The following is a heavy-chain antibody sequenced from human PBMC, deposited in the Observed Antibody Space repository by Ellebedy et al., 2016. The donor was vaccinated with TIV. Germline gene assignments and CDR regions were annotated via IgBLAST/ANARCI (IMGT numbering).Heavy chain of an antibody. CDR1: GFTFSSYS. CDR3: ISASYGSGSSLEY. V-gene: IGHV3-21*01. D-gene: IGHD3-10*01. CDR2: ISTISS. Sequence: GESLKISCAASGFTFSSYSLNWVRQAPGKGLEWVSSISTISSYADSVRGRFTISRDNAKNTLFLQMDSLRAEDTGVYYCISASYGSGSSLEYWGQGTLVTVSP. J-gene: IGHJ4*02.